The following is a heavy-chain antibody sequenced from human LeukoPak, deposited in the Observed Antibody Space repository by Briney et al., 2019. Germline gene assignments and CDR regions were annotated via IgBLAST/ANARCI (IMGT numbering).Heavy chain of an antibody. CDR1: GGSISSTSYF. D-gene: IGHD3-10*01. CDR2: IYYSGST. CDR3: ASLDLRQSYYVDY. Sequence: SETPSLTCTVSGGSISSTSYFWGWIRQPPGKGLEWIGTIYYSGSTYNPSLKSRVTISVDTSKNQFSLKLSSVTAADSAVYYCASLDLRQSYYVDYWGQGTLVTVSS. J-gene: IGHJ4*02. V-gene: IGHV4-39*01.